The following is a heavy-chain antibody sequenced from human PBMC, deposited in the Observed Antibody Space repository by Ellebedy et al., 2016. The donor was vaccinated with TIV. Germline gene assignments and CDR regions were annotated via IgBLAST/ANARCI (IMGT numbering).Heavy chain of an antibody. CDR2: INPTSGGA. Sequence: AASVKVSCQASGYTFTGYYMHWVRQAPGQGLEWMGWINPTSGGATYAQKFQGRVTMTGDTSISTAYMELSRLTSDDSAVYYCARGDFVVVPVAMRSYYQSYHVDVWGQGTTVTVSS. J-gene: IGHJ6*02. CDR1: GYTFTGYY. D-gene: IGHD2-2*01. CDR3: ARGDFVVVPVAMRSYYQSYHVDV. V-gene: IGHV1-2*02.